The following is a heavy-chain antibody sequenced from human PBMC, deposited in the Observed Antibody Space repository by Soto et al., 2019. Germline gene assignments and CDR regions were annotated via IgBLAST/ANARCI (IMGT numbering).Heavy chain of an antibody. V-gene: IGHV1-18*01. Sequence: ASVKVSCTASGYTLTSYGISWVRQAPGQGLEWMGWISAYNGNTNYAQKLQGRVTMTTDTSTSTAYMELRSLRSDDTAVYYCARDLWASSYGDYVDYWGQGTLVTVSS. D-gene: IGHD4-17*01. CDR2: ISAYNGNT. CDR3: ARDLWASSYGDYVDY. J-gene: IGHJ4*02. CDR1: GYTLTSYG.